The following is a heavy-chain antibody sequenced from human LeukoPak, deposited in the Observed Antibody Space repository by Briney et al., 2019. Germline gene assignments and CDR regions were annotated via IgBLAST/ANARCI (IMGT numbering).Heavy chain of an antibody. J-gene: IGHJ3*02. CDR3: ARGMVRGVNRDDAFDI. CDR2: INHSGST. V-gene: IGHV4-34*01. CDR1: GGSFSGYY. D-gene: IGHD3-10*01. Sequence: PSETLSLTCAVYGGSFSGYYWSWIRQPPGKGLEWIGEINHSGSTNYNPSLKSRVSISVDTSKNHFSLKLSSVTAADTAVYYCARGMVRGVNRDDAFDIWGQGTMVTVSS.